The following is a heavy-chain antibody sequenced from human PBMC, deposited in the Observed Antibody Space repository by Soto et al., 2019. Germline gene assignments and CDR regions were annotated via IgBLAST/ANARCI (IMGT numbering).Heavy chain of an antibody. J-gene: IGHJ4*02. CDR1: GGSISSYY. D-gene: IGHD1-26*01. Sequence: SETLSLTCTVSGGSISSYYWSWIRQPPGRGLEWIGHIYYSGNTNYSPSLKSRVTISLDTSKDQVSLKLTSVTAADTAVYYCARGTTYTSPDYWGQGTLVTVSS. CDR3: ARGTTYTSPDY. CDR2: IYYSGNT. V-gene: IGHV4-59*01.